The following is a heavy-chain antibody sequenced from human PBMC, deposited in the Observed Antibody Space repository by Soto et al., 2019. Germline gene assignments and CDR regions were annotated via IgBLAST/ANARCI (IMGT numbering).Heavy chain of an antibody. CDR2: IYYSGST. Sequence: PSETLSLTCTVSGGSISSSSYYWGWIRQPPGKGLEWIGSIYYSGSTYYNPSLKSRVTISVDTSKNQFSLKLSSVTAADTAVYYCARLVDYYDSSGYLDAFDIWGQGTMVTVSS. CDR1: GGSISSSSYY. V-gene: IGHV4-39*01. D-gene: IGHD3-22*01. CDR3: ARLVDYYDSSGYLDAFDI. J-gene: IGHJ3*02.